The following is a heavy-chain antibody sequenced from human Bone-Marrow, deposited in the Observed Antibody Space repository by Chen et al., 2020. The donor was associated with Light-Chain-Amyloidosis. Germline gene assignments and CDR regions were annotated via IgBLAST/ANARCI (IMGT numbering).Heavy chain of an antibody. CDR2: IYPGDSDA. CDR3: AREVSRDHFDY. D-gene: IGHD2-2*01. V-gene: IGHV5-51*01. CDR1: GYRFTSYW. Sequence: EVQLVQSGPEVKKPGESLKISCQGSGYRFTSYWIGWVRQLPGKGLEWMGIIYPGDSDARYSPSFQGQVTISVDKSTTTAYLQWSSLKASDTAIYYCAREVSRDHFDYWGQGTLVTVSS. J-gene: IGHJ4*02.